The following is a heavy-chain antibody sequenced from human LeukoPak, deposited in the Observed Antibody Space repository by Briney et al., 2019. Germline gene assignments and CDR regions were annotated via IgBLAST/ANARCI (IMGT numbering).Heavy chain of an antibody. D-gene: IGHD2-2*01. Sequence: GGSLRLSCAASGFTFSSYGMHWVRQAPGKGLEWVAFIRYDGSNKYYADSVKGRFTISRDNSKNTLYLQMNSLRAEDTAVYYCARSRGTSLNWFDPWGQGTLVTVSS. CDR2: IRYDGSNK. CDR1: GFTFSSYG. CDR3: ARSRGTSLNWFDP. V-gene: IGHV3-30*02. J-gene: IGHJ5*02.